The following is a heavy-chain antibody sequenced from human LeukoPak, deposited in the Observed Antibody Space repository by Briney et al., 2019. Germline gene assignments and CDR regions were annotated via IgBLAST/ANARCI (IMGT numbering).Heavy chain of an antibody. D-gene: IGHD2-8*01. J-gene: IGHJ4*02. Sequence: ASVKVSCKASGYIFTSYYMHWMRQAPGQGLEWLGMIIPTGGSTTYAHKFQGRVTMTRDTSTSTVYMELSSLRSEDAAVYYCATSRPPGGGLYAHHTHFDYWGQGALVTVSS. CDR2: IIPTGGST. CDR1: GYIFTSYY. CDR3: ATSRPPGGGLYAHHTHFDY. V-gene: IGHV1-46*01.